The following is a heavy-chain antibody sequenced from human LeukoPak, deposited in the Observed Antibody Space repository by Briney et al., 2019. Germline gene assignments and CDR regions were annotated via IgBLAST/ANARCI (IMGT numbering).Heavy chain of an antibody. CDR3: ARDRGYSSRWNFGKDYYMDV. V-gene: IGHV3-33*01. CDR2: IWYDGSHA. Sequence: GGSLRLSCSASGFTFSTYGMNWVRQAPGKGLEWVAVIWYDGSHANYADAVKGRFTISRDNSKNTLYLRMNSPRAEVTAVYYCARDRGYSSRWNFGKDYYMDVWGKGTTVTVSS. J-gene: IGHJ6*03. D-gene: IGHD6-13*01. CDR1: GFTFSTYG.